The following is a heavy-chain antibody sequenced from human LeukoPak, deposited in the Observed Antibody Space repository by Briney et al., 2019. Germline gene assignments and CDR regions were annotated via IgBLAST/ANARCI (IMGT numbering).Heavy chain of an antibody. Sequence: GGSLRLSCAASGFTFSSYAMSWVRQAPGKGLEWVSAITGSDGSSYYADSVKGRFTISRDNSKNTLYLQVDSLRAEDTAVYYCAKWGDYDILTGYYVPDYWGQGTLVTVSS. CDR2: ITGSDGSS. D-gene: IGHD3-9*01. CDR1: GFTFSSYA. J-gene: IGHJ4*02. CDR3: AKWGDYDILTGYYVPDY. V-gene: IGHV3-23*01.